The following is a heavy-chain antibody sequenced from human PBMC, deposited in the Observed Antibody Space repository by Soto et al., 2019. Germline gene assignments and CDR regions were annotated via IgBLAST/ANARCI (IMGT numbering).Heavy chain of an antibody. D-gene: IGHD3-22*01. Sequence: PSETLSLTCAVSGGSISSGGYSWSWIRQPPGKGLEWIGYIYHSGSTYYNPSLKSRVTISVDRSKNQFSLKLSSVTAADTAVYYRARDSSGYFDYWGQGTLVTVSS. CDR2: IYHSGST. V-gene: IGHV4-30-2*01. CDR1: GGSISSGGYS. CDR3: ARDSSGYFDY. J-gene: IGHJ4*02.